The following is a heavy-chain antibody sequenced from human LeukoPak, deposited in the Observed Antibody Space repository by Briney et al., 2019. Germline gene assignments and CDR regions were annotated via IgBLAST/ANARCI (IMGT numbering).Heavy chain of an antibody. V-gene: IGHV1-46*01. Sequence: ASVKVSCKASGYTFTSYYMHWVRQAPGRGLEWMGIINPSGGSTSYAQKFQGRVTMTRDTSTSTVYMELSSLRSEDTAVYYCARDSSEYDSSGRGTGPEDYWGQGTLVTVSS. D-gene: IGHD3-22*01. CDR3: ARDSSEYDSSGRGTGPEDY. J-gene: IGHJ4*02. CDR1: GYTFTSYY. CDR2: INPSGGST.